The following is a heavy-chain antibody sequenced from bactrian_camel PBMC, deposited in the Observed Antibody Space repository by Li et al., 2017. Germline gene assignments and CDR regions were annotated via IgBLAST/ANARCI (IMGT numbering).Heavy chain of an antibody. CDR3: AKDEGSQPYGGSLYRPPGWGEYIY. CDR2: ISASGSST. V-gene: IGHV3S1*01. J-gene: IGHJ4*01. D-gene: IGHD6*01. Sequence: HVQLVESGGGLVQPGGSLRLSCAASGFTFSNYAMSWVRQAPGKGLEWVSAISASGSSTYYPDSVKGRSTISRDNARNTLYLELNRLKTEDTALYYCAKDEGSQPYGGSLYRPPGWGEYIYWGQGTQVTVS. CDR1: GFTFSNYA.